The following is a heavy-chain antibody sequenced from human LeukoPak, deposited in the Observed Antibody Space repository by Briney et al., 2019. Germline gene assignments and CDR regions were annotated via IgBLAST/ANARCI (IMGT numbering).Heavy chain of an antibody. CDR2: VSAYNGNT. J-gene: IGHJ3*02. Sequence: ASVKVSCKASGYTFTSYGISWVRQAPGQGLEWMGWVSAYNGNTNYAQKLQGRVTMTTDTSTSTAYMELRSLRSDDTAVYYCARDFAYCDILTGYDAFDIWGQGTMVTVSS. V-gene: IGHV1-18*01. CDR3: ARDFAYCDILTGYDAFDI. D-gene: IGHD3-9*01. CDR1: GYTFTSYG.